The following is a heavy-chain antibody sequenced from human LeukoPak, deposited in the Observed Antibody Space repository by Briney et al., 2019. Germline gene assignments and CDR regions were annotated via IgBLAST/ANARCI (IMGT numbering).Heavy chain of an antibody. D-gene: IGHD3-22*01. CDR2: INHSGST. CDR1: GGSFSGYY. CDR3: ASGYYDSSGYYFGAFDI. V-gene: IGHV4-34*01. Sequence: SETLSLTCAVYGGSFSGYYWSWIRQPPGKGLEWIGEINHSGSTNYNPSLKSRVTISVDTSKNQFSLKLSSVTAADTAVYYCASGYYDSSGYYFGAFDIWGQGTMVTVSS. J-gene: IGHJ3*02.